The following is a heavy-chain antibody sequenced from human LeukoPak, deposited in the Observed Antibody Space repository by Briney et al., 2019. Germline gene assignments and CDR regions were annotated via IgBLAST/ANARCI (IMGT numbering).Heavy chain of an antibody. V-gene: IGHV3-7*01. J-gene: IGHJ4*02. CDR2: IEKDGSDK. CDR3: ARLSGFTETSHFDY. D-gene: IGHD6-25*01. Sequence: GGSLRLSCAASGFTFSDYRMTWVRQAPGKGLQWVATIEKDGSDKYYVDSVTGRFTFSRDNAKTSLSLQMNSLGAEDTALYYCARLSGFTETSHFDYWGQGTLVTVSS. CDR1: GFTFSDYR.